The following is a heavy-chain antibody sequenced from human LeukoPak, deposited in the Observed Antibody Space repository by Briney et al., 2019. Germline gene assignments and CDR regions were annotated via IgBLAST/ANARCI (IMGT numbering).Heavy chain of an antibody. V-gene: IGHV4-34*01. CDR2: INHSGST. D-gene: IGHD2-2*01. CDR1: GGSFSGYY. Sequence: NPSETLSLTCAVYGGSFSGYYWSWIRQPPGKGLEWIGEINHSGSTNYNPSLKSRVTISVDTPKNQFSLKLSSVTAADTAVYYCARSLGVGCSSTSCYWQNRHNWFDPWGQGTLVTVSS. J-gene: IGHJ5*02. CDR3: ARSLGVGCSSTSCYWQNRHNWFDP.